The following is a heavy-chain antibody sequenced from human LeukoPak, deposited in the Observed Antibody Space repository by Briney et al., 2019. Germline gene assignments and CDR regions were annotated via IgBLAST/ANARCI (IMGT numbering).Heavy chain of an antibody. CDR3: AKDGSTGYCSSTTCYGDYYYYMDV. CDR1: GFTFSSYG. V-gene: IGHV3-30*02. J-gene: IGHJ6*03. D-gene: IGHD2-2*03. CDR2: KQYDGNNK. Sequence: GGSLRLSCVASGFTFSSYGMHWVRQAPGEGLEWVAFKQYDGNNKYYADSVKGRFTISRDNSKNTLSLQMNSLRAEDTAVYYCAKDGSTGYCSSTTCYGDYYYYMDVWGKGTTVTISS.